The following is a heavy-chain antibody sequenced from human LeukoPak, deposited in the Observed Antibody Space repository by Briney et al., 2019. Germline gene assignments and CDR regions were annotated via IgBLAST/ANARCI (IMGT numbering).Heavy chain of an antibody. J-gene: IGHJ6*03. CDR3: ARVRGDCSSTSCYLSYYMDV. D-gene: IGHD2-2*01. CDR1: GGSISSYY. CDR2: IYYSGST. Sequence: SETLSLTCTVSGGSISSYYWSWIRQPPGKGLEWIGYIYYSGSTNYNPSLKSRVTISVDTSKNQFSLKLSSVTAADTAVYYCARVRGDCSSTSCYLSYYMDVWGKGTTVTVSS. V-gene: IGHV4-59*12.